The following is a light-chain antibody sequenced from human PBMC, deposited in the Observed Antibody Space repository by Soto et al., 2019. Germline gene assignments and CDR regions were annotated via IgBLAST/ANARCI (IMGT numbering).Light chain of an antibody. Sequence: QMTPSPSSLSASVGDRVTITCRASQSISTYLNWYQHKPGKAPKVLINGASRLHTGVPSRFSGSGSGTDFTLTISSLQPEDFATYYCQQYSTYWTFGQGTKVDIK. CDR2: GAS. CDR3: QQYSTYWT. CDR1: QSISTY. J-gene: IGKJ1*01. V-gene: IGKV1-39*01.